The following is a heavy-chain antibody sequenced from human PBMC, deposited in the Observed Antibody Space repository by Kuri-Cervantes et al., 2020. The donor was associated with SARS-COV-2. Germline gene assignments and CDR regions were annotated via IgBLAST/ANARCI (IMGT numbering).Heavy chain of an antibody. CDR3: AREEGYSNKGGNYYYYYYMDV. CDR1: GFTFSSYW. CDR2: IKQDGSEK. Sequence: GGSLRLSCAASGFTFSSYWMSWVRQAPGKGLEWVANIKQDGSEKYYVDSVKGRFTISRDNAKNSLYLQMNSLRAEDTAVYYCAREEGYSNKGGNYYYYYYMDVWGKGTTVTVSS. J-gene: IGHJ6*03. V-gene: IGHV3-7*01. D-gene: IGHD4-11*01.